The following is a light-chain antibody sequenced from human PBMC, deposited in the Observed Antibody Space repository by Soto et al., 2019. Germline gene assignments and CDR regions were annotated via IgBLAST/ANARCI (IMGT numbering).Light chain of an antibody. V-gene: IGKV1-8*01. CDR3: QQYYSYPPVT. Sequence: AIRMTQSPSSLSASTGDRVTITCRASQGISSYLAWYQQKPGKAPKLLIYAASTLQSGVPSRFSGSGSGTNFTLTISCLQSEDFATSYCQQYYSYPPVTFGPGTKVDIK. CDR1: QGISSY. CDR2: AAS. J-gene: IGKJ3*01.